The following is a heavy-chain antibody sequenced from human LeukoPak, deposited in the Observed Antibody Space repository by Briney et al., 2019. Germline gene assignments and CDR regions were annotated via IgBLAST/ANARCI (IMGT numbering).Heavy chain of an antibody. CDR1: GFTFSSYG. Sequence: GGSLRLSCAASGFTFSSYGMHWVRQAPGKGLEWVAVIWYDGSNKYYADSVKGRFTISRDNPKNTLYLEMNSLRAEDTAVYFCAKRGVVIRVILVGFHKEAYYFDSWDQGALVTVSS. CDR3: AKRGVVIRVILVGFHKEAYYFDS. D-gene: IGHD3-22*01. V-gene: IGHV3-33*06. CDR2: IWYDGSNK. J-gene: IGHJ4*02.